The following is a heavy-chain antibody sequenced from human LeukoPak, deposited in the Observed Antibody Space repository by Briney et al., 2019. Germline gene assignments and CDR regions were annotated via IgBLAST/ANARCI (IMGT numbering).Heavy chain of an antibody. Sequence: SVKVSCKASGGTFSSYAISWVRQAPGQGLEWMGGIIPTFGTANYAQKFQGRVTITTDESTSTAYMELSSLRSEDTAVYYCAREGDGYSMPDYWGQGTLVTVSS. J-gene: IGHJ4*02. V-gene: IGHV1-69*05. CDR3: AREGDGYSMPDY. CDR1: GGTFSSYA. CDR2: IIPTFGTA. D-gene: IGHD5-24*01.